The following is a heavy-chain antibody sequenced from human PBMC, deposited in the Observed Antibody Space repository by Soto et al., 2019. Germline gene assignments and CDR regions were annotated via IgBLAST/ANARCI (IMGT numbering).Heavy chain of an antibody. J-gene: IGHJ4*02. CDR1: GGSISSYY. CDR3: ARHCSTTSCYRY. Sequence: QVQLQESGPGLVKPSETLSLTCTVSGGSISSYYWSWIRQPPGKGLEWIGYIYSSGSTNYNPSLKRRVTISVDTSKNQFSLKLSSVTAADTAVYYCARHCSTTSCYRYWGQGTLVTVSS. CDR2: IYSSGST. D-gene: IGHD2-2*01. V-gene: IGHV4-59*08.